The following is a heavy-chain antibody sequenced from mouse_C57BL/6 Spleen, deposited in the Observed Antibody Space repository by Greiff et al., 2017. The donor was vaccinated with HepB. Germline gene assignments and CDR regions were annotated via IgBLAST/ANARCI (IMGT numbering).Heavy chain of an antibody. CDR2: IHPNSGST. CDR1: GYTFTSYW. Sequence: QVHVKQSGAELVKPGASVKLSCKASGYTFTSYWMHWVKQRPGQGLEWIGMIHPNSGSTNYNEKFKSKATLTVDKSSSTAYMQLSSLTSEDSAVYYCARSPFITTDFDYWGQGTTLTVSS. D-gene: IGHD1-1*01. V-gene: IGHV1-64*01. J-gene: IGHJ2*01. CDR3: ARSPFITTDFDY.